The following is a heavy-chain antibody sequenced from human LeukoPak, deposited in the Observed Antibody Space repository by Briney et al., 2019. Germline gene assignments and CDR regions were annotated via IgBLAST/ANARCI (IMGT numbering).Heavy chain of an antibody. D-gene: IGHD3-10*01. Sequence: PGGSLRLSCAASGFTFSSYAMSWVRQARGKGLEWVLGISGSGGSTYNADSVKGRFTISSDNSKNTLYLQMNSLRAEDTAVYYCAKGVRGVIRDAFDIWGQGTMVTVSS. CDR1: GFTFSSYA. CDR2: ISGSGGST. J-gene: IGHJ3*02. CDR3: AKGVRGVIRDAFDI. V-gene: IGHV3-23*01.